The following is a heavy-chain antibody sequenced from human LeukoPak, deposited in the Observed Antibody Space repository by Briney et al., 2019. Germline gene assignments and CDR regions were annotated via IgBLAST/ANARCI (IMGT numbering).Heavy chain of an antibody. Sequence: PSETVSLTCTVSGGSISSYYWSWFRQPPGKGLEWIGYIHYSGDTYYNPSLKSRVTISVDTSKNQFSLKLSSVTAADTAVYYCARRDSCGYYYAWGQGTLVTVSS. CDR3: ARRDSCGYYYA. J-gene: IGHJ4*02. V-gene: IGHV4-59*08. CDR2: IHYSGDT. D-gene: IGHD3-22*01. CDR1: GGSISSYY.